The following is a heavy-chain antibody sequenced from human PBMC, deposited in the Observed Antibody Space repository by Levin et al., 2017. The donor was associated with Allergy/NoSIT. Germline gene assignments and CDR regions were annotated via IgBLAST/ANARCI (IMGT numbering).Heavy chain of an antibody. J-gene: IGHJ3*02. CDR1: GYTFSSYP. CDR3: TRPDSSSWYTAFDI. Sequence: GESLKISCKAFGYTFSSYPMHWVRQALGQRLEWMGWINAGNDNTEYSQKFQGRVTISRDTSAGTAYMELTSLTSEDTAVYYCTRPDSSSWYTAFDIWGQGTMVTVSS. V-gene: IGHV1-3*01. D-gene: IGHD6-13*01. CDR2: INAGNDNT.